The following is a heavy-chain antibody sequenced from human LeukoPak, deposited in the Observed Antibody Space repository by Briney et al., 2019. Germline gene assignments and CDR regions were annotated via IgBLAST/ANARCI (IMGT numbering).Heavy chain of an antibody. CDR1: GFTFSSYE. CDR3: ARGPYSSSWSAWFDP. Sequence: GGSLRLSCAASGFTFSSYEMNWVRQAPGKGLGWVSYISSTGSSIYYADSAKGRFTISRDNAKNSLYLQMNSLRAEDTAIYYCARGPYSSSWSAWFDPWGQGTLVTVSS. J-gene: IGHJ5*02. V-gene: IGHV3-48*03. CDR2: ISSTGSSI. D-gene: IGHD6-13*01.